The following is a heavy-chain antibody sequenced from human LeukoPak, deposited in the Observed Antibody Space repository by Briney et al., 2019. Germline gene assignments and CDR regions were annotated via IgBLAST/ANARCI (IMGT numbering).Heavy chain of an antibody. V-gene: IGHV4-4*02. CDR2: IYHSGRT. J-gene: IGHJ4*02. CDR1: GGSIISGNW. CDR3: ASSDGLPPRSDSSYDVFDY. Sequence: PSETLSLTCAVSGGSIISGNWWSWVRQPPGKGLEWIGEIYHSGRTNYNPSLKSRVTISLDKSKNQFSLNLSSVTAADTALYYCASSDGLPPRSDSSYDVFDYWGQGILVTVSS. D-gene: IGHD5-12*01.